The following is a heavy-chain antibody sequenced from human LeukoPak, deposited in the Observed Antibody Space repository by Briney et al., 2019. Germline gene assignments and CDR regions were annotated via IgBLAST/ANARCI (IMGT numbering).Heavy chain of an antibody. CDR2: IYYSGST. V-gene: IGHV4-59*01. J-gene: IGHJ4*02. D-gene: IGHD4-11*01. Sequence: SETLSLTCTVSGGSISGYYWSWIRQPPGKGLEWIGYIYYSGSTNYNPSLKSRVTISVDTSKNQFSLKLSSVTAADTAVYYCARSTVTTPGLLDYWGQGTLVTVSS. CDR1: GGSISGYY. CDR3: ARSTVTTPGLLDY.